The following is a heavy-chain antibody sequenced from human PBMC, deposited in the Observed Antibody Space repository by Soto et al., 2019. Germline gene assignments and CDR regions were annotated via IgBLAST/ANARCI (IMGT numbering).Heavy chain of an antibody. CDR1: GGSISSGGYS. CDR3: ATAPKNYCSGGSCYVGASSY. J-gene: IGHJ4*02. D-gene: IGHD2-15*01. CDR2: IYHSGST. Sequence: SETLSLTCAVSGGSISSGGYSWSWIRQPPGKGLEWIGYIYHSGSTYYNPSVQGRFTISRDNSRNTLYLQMNSLRAEDTAIYYCATAPKNYCSGGSCYVGASSYWGQGTLVTVSS. V-gene: IGHV4-30-2*01.